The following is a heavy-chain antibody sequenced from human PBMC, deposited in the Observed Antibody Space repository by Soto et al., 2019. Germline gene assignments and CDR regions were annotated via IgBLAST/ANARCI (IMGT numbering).Heavy chain of an antibody. CDR2: ISNAVRNI. D-gene: IGHD2-2*01. Sequence: VQLVESGGGVVQPGRSLRLSCAASGLTFSTYGFHWVRQAPGKGLEWVAVISNAVRNIHYAESVKGRFTISRDNSKNTLYLQMNSLRPNDTAVYYCVKDTLGGMTPVFMPGPDWGQGTLVTVSS. CDR1: GLTFSTYG. J-gene: IGHJ4*02. CDR3: VKDTLGGMTPVFMPGPD. V-gene: IGHV3-30*18.